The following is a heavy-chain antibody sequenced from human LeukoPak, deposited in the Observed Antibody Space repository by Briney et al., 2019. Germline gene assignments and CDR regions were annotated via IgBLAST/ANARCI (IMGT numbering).Heavy chain of an antibody. J-gene: IGHJ4*02. D-gene: IGHD4-17*01. Sequence: GGSLRLSCAASGFTFSGSAMHWVRQASGKGLEWVGRIRSKANSYATAYAASVKGMFTISRDDSKNTAYLQINSLKTGDTAVYYCTRRGHDYGDENPPFDYWGQGTLVTVSS. CDR1: GFTFSGSA. CDR3: TRRGHDYGDENPPFDY. V-gene: IGHV3-73*01. CDR2: IRSKANSYAT.